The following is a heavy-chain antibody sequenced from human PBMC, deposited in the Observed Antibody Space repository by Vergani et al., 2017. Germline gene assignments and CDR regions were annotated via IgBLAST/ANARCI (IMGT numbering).Heavy chain of an antibody. Sequence: QVQLQESGPGLVKPSQTLSLTCTVSGGSISSGSYYWSWIRQPAGKGLEWIGRIYTSGSTNYNPSLKSRVTISVATSKNQFSLKLSSVTAADPAVYYCARDGVVVPVGGWFDPWGQGTLVTVSS. D-gene: IGHD2-2*01. CDR2: IYTSGST. J-gene: IGHJ5*02. V-gene: IGHV4-61*02. CDR1: GGSISSGSYY. CDR3: ARDGVVVPVGGWFDP.